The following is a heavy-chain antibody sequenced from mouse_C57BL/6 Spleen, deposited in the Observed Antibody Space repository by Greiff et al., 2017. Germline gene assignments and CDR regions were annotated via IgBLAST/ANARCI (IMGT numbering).Heavy chain of an antibody. D-gene: IGHD2-2*01. CDR3: APIYYGYDGASFAY. CDR1: GYNFTSYW. Sequence: VQLKEPGTELVKPGASVKLSCKASGYNFTSYWMHWVKQRPGQGLEWIGNINPSNGGTNYTEKFKSKATLTEDKSSSTADMQLSSLTSEDTAVYYCAPIYYGYDGASFAYWGQGTLVTVSA. J-gene: IGHJ3*01. V-gene: IGHV1-53*01. CDR2: INPSNGGT.